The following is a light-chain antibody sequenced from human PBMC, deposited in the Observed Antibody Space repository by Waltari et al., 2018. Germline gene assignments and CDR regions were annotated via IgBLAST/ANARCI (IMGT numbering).Light chain of an antibody. V-gene: IGLV2-23*01. CDR3: CSSAGRSTL. J-gene: IGLJ2*01. CDR1: TSDVGNYNL. Sequence: QSALTQPASVSGSPGQSITISCTGTTSDVGNYNLVSWYQQHPGKAPKLLIYEGSRRHAGIANGVSGSTSGKPASRTIAGRQAEDEADYYCCSSAGRSTLFGGGTKLTLL. CDR2: EGS.